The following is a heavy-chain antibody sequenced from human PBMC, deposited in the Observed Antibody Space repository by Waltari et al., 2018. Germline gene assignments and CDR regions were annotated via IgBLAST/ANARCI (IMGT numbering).Heavy chain of an antibody. Sequence: QVQLQESGPGLVKPSETLSLPCTVSGGSLSSYYWSWTRQPPGKGLEWIGYIYYSGSTNYNPSLKSRVTISVDTSKNQFSLKLSSVTAADTAVYYCARDNYDILTGYYRGGWFDPWGQGTLVTVSS. V-gene: IGHV4-59*01. CDR3: ARDNYDILTGYYRGGWFDP. CDR1: GGSLSSYY. D-gene: IGHD3-9*01. J-gene: IGHJ5*02. CDR2: IYYSGST.